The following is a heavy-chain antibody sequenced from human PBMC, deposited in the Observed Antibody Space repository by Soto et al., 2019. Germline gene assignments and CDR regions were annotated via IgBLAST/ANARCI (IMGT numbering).Heavy chain of an antibody. Sequence: ASVKVSCKASGGTFSSYASSWVRQAPGQGLDWMGGIIPIFGTANYAQKFQGRVTITADESTSTAYMELSSLRSEDTAVYYCAARGVMDYGDYYYYYGMDVWGQGTTVTVSS. CDR3: AARGVMDYGDYYYYYGMDV. CDR2: IIPIFGTA. CDR1: GGTFSSYA. D-gene: IGHD4-17*01. J-gene: IGHJ6*02. V-gene: IGHV1-69*13.